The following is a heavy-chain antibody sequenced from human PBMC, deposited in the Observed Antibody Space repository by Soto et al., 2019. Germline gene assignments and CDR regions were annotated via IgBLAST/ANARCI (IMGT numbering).Heavy chain of an antibody. D-gene: IGHD1-20*01. Sequence: LSLTFTVAGGSISSGGYYLSWIRQHPGKGLEWIGYIYYSVSTYYNPSLKSRVTISVDTSKNQFSLKLSSVTAADTAVYYCARDGITGRGYFDYWGQGTLVTVYS. CDR3: ARDGITGRGYFDY. CDR1: GGSISSGGYY. J-gene: IGHJ4*02. V-gene: IGHV4-31*03. CDR2: IYYSVST.